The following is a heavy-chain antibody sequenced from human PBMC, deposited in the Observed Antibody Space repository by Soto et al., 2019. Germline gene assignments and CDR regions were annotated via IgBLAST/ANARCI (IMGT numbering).Heavy chain of an antibody. Sequence: SETLSLTCTVSGGSVSSGDYYWSWIRQPPGKGLEWIGYIYYSGSTYYNPSLKSRVTISVDTSKNQFSLKLSSVTAADTAVYYCARAPTYYYDSSGPKFDYWGQGTLVTVSS. D-gene: IGHD3-22*01. CDR2: IYYSGST. CDR3: ARAPTYYYDSSGPKFDY. V-gene: IGHV4-30-4*01. J-gene: IGHJ4*02. CDR1: GGSVSSGDYY.